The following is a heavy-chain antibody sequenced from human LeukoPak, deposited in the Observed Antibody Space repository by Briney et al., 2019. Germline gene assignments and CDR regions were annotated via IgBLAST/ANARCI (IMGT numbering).Heavy chain of an antibody. CDR3: ARRDIVLMVYPDY. CDR2: ISSSSSCR. V-gene: IGHV3-21*01. CDR1: GFTFSSYS. Sequence: PGGSLRLSCAASGFTFSSYSMNWVRQAPGELLEWVSSISSSSSCRYYADSVKGRFTISRDNAKNSLYLQMNSLRAEDTAVYYCARRDIVLMVYPDYWGQGTLVTVSS. D-gene: IGHD2-8*01. J-gene: IGHJ4*02.